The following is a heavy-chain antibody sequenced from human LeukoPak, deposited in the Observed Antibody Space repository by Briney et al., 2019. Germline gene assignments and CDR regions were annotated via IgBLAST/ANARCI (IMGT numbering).Heavy chain of an antibody. CDR2: IIPIFGTA. CDR1: GGTFSSYA. CDR3: ATRRYSGYDASPGYYMDV. V-gene: IGHV1-69*05. D-gene: IGHD5-12*01. Sequence: GASVKVSCKASGGTFSSYAISWVRQALGQGLEWRGGIIPIFGTANYAQKFQGRVTITTDESTSTAYMELSSLRSEDTAVYYCATRRYSGYDASPGYYMDVWGKGTTVTVSS. J-gene: IGHJ6*03.